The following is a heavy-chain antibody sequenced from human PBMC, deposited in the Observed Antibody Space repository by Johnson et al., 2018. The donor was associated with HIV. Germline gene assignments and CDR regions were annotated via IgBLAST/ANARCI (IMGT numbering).Heavy chain of an antibody. CDR2: ISYDGSNK. J-gene: IGHJ3*02. D-gene: IGHD1-26*01. V-gene: IGHV3-30*04. Sequence: QMLLVESGGGVVQPGRSPRLSCAASGFTFSSFAMHWVRQAPGKGLEWVAVISYDGSNKYYADSVKGRFTISRDNSKNTLYLQMNSLRAEDTAVYYCARSRGGSSEDAFDIWGQGTMVTVSS. CDR3: ARSRGGSSEDAFDI. CDR1: GFTFSSFA.